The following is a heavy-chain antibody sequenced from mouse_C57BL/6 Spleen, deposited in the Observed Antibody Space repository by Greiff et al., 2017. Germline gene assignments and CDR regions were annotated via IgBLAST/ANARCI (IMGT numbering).Heavy chain of an antibody. CDR1: GYTFTSYW. CDR2: IHPKSGST. V-gene: IGHV1-64*01. J-gene: IGHJ4*01. CDR3: ANYGDEAMDY. Sequence: QVQLQQSGAELVKPGASVKLSCKASGYTFTSYWMHWVKQRPGQGLEWIGMIHPKSGSTNYNEKFKSKATLTVDKSSSTAYMQLSSLTSGDTAVYYCANYGDEAMDYWGQGTSVTVSS. D-gene: IGHD1-1*01.